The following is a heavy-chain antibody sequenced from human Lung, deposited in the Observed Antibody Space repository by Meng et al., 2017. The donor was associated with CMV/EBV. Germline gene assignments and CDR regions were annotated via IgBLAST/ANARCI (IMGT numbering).Heavy chain of an antibody. Sequence: ASVKVSXKASGYTFTGYHMHWVRQAPGQGLEWMGWINPNSGGTNYAQKFQGRVTMTRDTSISTAYMELSRLRSDDTAVYYCAGGLYDFWSGYYYYGMDVWGQRTTVTVSS. CDR1: GYTFTGYH. CDR3: AGGLYDFWSGYYYYGMDV. D-gene: IGHD3-3*01. CDR2: INPNSGGT. V-gene: IGHV1-2*02. J-gene: IGHJ6*02.